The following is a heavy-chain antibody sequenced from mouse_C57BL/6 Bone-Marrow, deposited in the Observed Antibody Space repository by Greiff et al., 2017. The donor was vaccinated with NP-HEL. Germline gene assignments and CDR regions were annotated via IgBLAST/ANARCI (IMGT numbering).Heavy chain of an antibody. J-gene: IGHJ2*01. V-gene: IGHV14-2*01. CDR2: IDPEDGET. CDR3: ARLSTTVVASNYFDY. D-gene: IGHD1-1*01. CDR1: GFNIKDYY. Sequence: EVQLQQSGAELVKPGASVKLSCTASGFNIKDYYMHWVKQRTEQGLEWIGRIDPEDGETKYAPKFQGKATITADTSPNTAYLQLSSLTSEDTAVYYCARLSTTVVASNYFDYWGQGTTLTVSS.